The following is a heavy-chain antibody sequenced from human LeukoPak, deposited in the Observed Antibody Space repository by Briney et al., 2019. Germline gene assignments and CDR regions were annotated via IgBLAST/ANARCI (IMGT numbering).Heavy chain of an antibody. D-gene: IGHD1-26*01. Sequence: GGSLRLSCAASGFTFTSYTMTWVRQAPGKGLEWVSAISGSAYSTYYADFVKGRFTIFRDNSKNTMSLQMNSLRADDTAVYYCAKDRRYSGGTFDYWGQGTLVTVSS. CDR1: GFTFTSYT. CDR3: AKDRRYSGGTFDY. J-gene: IGHJ4*02. V-gene: IGHV3-23*01. CDR2: ISGSAYST.